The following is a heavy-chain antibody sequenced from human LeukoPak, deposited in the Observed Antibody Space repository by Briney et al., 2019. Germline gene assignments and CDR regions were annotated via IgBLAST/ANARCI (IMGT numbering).Heavy chain of an antibody. V-gene: IGHV3-23*01. J-gene: IGHJ4*02. CDR3: AKGKGIAAAGTPFDY. CDR2: ISGSGGST. CDR1: GFTFSSYA. D-gene: IGHD6-13*01. Sequence: GGSLRLSCAASGFTFSSYAVSWVRQAPGKGLEWVSAISGSGGSTYYADSVKGRFTISRDNSKNTLYLQMNSLRAEDTAVYYCAKGKGIAAAGTPFDYWGQGTLVTVSS.